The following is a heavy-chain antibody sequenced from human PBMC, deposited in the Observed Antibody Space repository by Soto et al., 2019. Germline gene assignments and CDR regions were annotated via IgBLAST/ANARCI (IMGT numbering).Heavy chain of an antibody. Sequence: QVQLQESGPGLVKPSETLYLTCTVSGGSISNYYWAWIRQPAGKGLEWIGRIYTSGSANYNPSLKSRVTMSVDTSKNQFSLKLGSVTAADTAVYYCARDETVLGFDYWGQGTLVTVSS. V-gene: IGHV4-4*07. CDR1: GGSISNYY. CDR3: ARDETVLGFDY. J-gene: IGHJ4*02. CDR2: IYTSGSA. D-gene: IGHD2-15*01.